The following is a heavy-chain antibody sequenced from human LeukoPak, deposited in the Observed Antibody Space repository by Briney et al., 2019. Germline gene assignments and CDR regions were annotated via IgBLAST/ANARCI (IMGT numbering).Heavy chain of an antibody. CDR1: GYTFTSYA. V-gene: IGHV1-3*01. Sequence: ASVKVSCKASGYTFTSYAMHWVRQAPGQRLEWMGWINAGNGNTKYSQKFQGRVTITRDTSASTAYMELSSLRSEDTAVYYCARGGSGWSTFDYWGQGTLVTVSS. CDR2: INAGNGNT. J-gene: IGHJ4*02. CDR3: ARGGSGWSTFDY. D-gene: IGHD6-19*01.